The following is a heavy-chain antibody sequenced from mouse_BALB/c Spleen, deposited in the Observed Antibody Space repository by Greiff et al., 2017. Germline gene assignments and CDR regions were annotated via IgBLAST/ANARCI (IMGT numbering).Heavy chain of an antibody. V-gene: IGHV2-9*02. CDR1: GFSLTSYG. CDR2: IWAGGST. J-gene: IGHJ1*01. CDR3: ARNDGYYHRYFDV. D-gene: IGHD2-3*01. Sequence: QVQLKESGPGLVAPSQSLSITCTVSGFSLTSYGVHWVRQPPGKGLEWLGVIWAGGSTNYNSALMSRLSISKDNSKSQVFLKMNSLQTDDTAMYYCARNDGYYHRYFDVWGAGTTVTVSS.